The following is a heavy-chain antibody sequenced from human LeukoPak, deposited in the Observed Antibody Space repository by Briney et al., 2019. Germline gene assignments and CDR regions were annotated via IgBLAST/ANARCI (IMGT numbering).Heavy chain of an antibody. J-gene: IGHJ5*02. CDR2: IYYSGST. Sequence: PSETLSLTCTVSGGSISSYYWSWIRQPPGKGLEWIGYIYYSGSTNYNPSLKSRVTISVDTSKNQFSLKLSSVTAADTAVYYCARHRWNYISYWFDPWGQGTLVTVSS. V-gene: IGHV4-59*08. CDR3: ARHRWNYISYWFDP. D-gene: IGHD1-7*01. CDR1: GGSISSYY.